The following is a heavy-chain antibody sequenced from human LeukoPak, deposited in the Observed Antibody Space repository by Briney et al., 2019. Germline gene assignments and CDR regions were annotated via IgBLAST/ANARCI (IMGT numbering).Heavy chain of an antibody. CDR3: AREGVYYDILAAYYRPYYFDF. Sequence: SETLSLTCAVYGGSFSGYYWSWIRQPPGKGLEWIGEINHGGSTNYNPSLKNRLTISVDTSKNQFSLKLSSVTAADTAVYYCAREGVYYDILAAYYRPYYFDFWGQGTLVTVYS. D-gene: IGHD3-9*01. V-gene: IGHV4-34*01. CDR2: INHGGST. CDR1: GGSFSGYY. J-gene: IGHJ4*02.